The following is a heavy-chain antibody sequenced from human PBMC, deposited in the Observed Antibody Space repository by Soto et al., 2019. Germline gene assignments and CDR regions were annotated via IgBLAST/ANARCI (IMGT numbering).Heavy chain of an antibody. Sequence: QLQLQESGPGLVKPSATLSLTCTVSGGSISSSSYYWGWIRQPPGKGLEWIGSIYFSGSTYFNPSLKRRVTISVDTSNDQFSLQLISVTAADTAVYYCARLCYGHYGDAFHIWGQGTMVTVSS. J-gene: IGHJ3*02. CDR2: IYFSGST. D-gene: IGHD4-17*01. V-gene: IGHV4-39*01. CDR1: GGSISSSSYY. CDR3: ARLCYGHYGDAFHI.